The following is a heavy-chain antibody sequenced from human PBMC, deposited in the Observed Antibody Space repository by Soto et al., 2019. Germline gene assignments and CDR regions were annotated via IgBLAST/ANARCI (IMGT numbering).Heavy chain of an antibody. CDR2: IYWDDDK. D-gene: IGHD3-3*01. CDR1: GFSLTTSGVG. J-gene: IGHJ4*02. CDR3: AHRILRTVFGLVTTTAIYFDF. Sequence: QITLNESGPTVVKPAETLTLTCTFSGFSLTTSGVGVVWIRQSPGKAPEWLALIYWDDDKRYSASLKSRLTITKDTCKNQVVLTMASVDPADTATYYCAHRILRTVFGLVTTTAIYFDFWGQGTPVVVSS. V-gene: IGHV2-5*02.